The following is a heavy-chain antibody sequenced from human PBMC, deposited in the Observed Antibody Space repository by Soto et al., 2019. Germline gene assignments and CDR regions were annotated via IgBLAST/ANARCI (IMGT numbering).Heavy chain of an antibody. CDR1: GFRLSSYA. V-gene: IGHV3-30*18. Sequence: QVRLVESGGGVVQPGGSLRLSCATSGFRLSSYAMHWVRQAPGKGLECVALMSYDESKKYYADSVKGRFTISRDTSKNSLVVEMNILRVEDTAVYYCVKDRRDGDFMLILVRDFWGQGDLVTVSS. J-gene: IGHJ4*02. D-gene: IGHD2-21*01. CDR3: VKDRRDGDFMLILVRDF. CDR2: MSYDESKK.